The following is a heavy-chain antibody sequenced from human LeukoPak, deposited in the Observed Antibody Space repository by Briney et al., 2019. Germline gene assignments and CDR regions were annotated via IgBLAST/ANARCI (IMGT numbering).Heavy chain of an antibody. Sequence: GGSLRLSCAASGFSFDDYSRHWVRHAPGKGLEWVSLITWDGGSTYYADSVKGRFTISRDNSKNSLYLQMHSLRAEDSALYYCSKARGGGRDLFDYWGQGTLVTVSS. CDR3: SKARGGGRDLFDY. CDR2: ITWDGGST. CDR1: GFSFDDYS. V-gene: IGHV3-43D*03. D-gene: IGHD6-25*01. J-gene: IGHJ4*02.